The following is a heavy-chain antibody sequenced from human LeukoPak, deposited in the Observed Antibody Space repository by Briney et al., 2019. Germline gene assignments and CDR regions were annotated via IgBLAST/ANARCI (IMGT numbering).Heavy chain of an antibody. CDR1: GYTFTSYG. CDR2: IIPIFGTA. J-gene: IGHJ4*02. Sequence: SVKVSCKASGYTFTSYGISWVRQAPGQGLEWMGGIIPIFGTANYAQKFQGRVTITADESTSTAYMELSSLRSEDTAVYYCARGARYNLVSYFDYWGQGTLVTVSS. CDR3: ARGARYNLVSYFDY. V-gene: IGHV1-69*13. D-gene: IGHD1-1*01.